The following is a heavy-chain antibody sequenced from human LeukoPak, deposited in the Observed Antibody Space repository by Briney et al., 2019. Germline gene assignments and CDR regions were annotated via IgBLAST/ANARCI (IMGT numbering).Heavy chain of an antibody. V-gene: IGHV1-69*06. CDR1: GGTFSSYA. CDR2: IIPIFGTA. Sequence: ASVKVSCKASGGTFSSYAISWVRQAPGQGLEWMGGIIPIFGTANYAQKFQGRVTITADKSTSTAYMELSSLRSEDTAVYYCARENNSNSGWTHRYYYYYMDVWGKGTTVTVSS. D-gene: IGHD6-19*01. CDR3: ARENNSNSGWTHRYYYYYMDV. J-gene: IGHJ6*03.